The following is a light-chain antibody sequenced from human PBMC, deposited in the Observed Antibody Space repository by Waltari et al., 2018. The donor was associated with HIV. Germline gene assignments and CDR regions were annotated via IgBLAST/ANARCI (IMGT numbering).Light chain of an antibody. J-gene: IGLJ2*01. V-gene: IGLV1-47*01. CDR2: KNN. CDR1: RSNIGSNF. CDR3: AAWEDNLVGHVV. Sequence: QSVLTQPPSASGTAGQRVTISCSGSRSNIGSNFVFWYQQFPGSAPKLLIYKNNQRFSGVPGRFSGSKSGTSASLAIRGLRSEDEAAYYCAAWEDNLVGHVVFGGGTNLTV.